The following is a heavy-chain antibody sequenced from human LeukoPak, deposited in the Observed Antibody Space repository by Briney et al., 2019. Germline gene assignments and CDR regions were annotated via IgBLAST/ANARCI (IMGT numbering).Heavy chain of an antibody. Sequence: ASVKVSCKASGYTFTRYGIRWVRQAPGQVLEWMGWISADNANTNFAQKFQDRVIMTTDTSTSTAYMEVRSLRSDDTAIYYCARDKSPYIMDVWGQGTTVTVSS. D-gene: IGHD3-16*01. CDR3: ARDKSPYIMDV. J-gene: IGHJ6*02. CDR2: ISADNANT. CDR1: GYTFTRYG. V-gene: IGHV1-18*01.